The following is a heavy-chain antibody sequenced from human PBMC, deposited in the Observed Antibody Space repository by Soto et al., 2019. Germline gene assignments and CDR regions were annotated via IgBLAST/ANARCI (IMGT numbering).Heavy chain of an antibody. V-gene: IGHV4-30-2*01. CDR2: IYHSGST. D-gene: IGHD1-26*01. CDR1: GGSISSGGYS. Sequence: SETLSLTCAVSGGSISSGGYSWNWIRQPPGKGLEWIGYIYHSGSTYYNPSLKSRVTMSVDKSKNQFSLKLSSVTAADTAVYYCARALGSGSYSPHYSFDYWGQGTLVTVSS. CDR3: ARALGSGSYSPHYSFDY. J-gene: IGHJ4*02.